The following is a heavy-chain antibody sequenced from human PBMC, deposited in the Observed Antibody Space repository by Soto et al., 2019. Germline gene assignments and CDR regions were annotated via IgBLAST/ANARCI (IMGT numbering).Heavy chain of an antibody. V-gene: IGHV1-2*02. CDR1: GYTFTAYY. CDR3: ARDRPPDY. CDR2: INPNTGDT. Sequence: QVQLVQSGAEVKKPGASVKVSCKASGYTFTAYYLHWVRQAPGQGLEWMGWINPNTGDTNYAQKFQGRVTMTRDKSITTAYMELSRLTSDDTAVYYCARDRPPDYWGQGTLVTVSS. D-gene: IGHD6-6*01. J-gene: IGHJ4*02.